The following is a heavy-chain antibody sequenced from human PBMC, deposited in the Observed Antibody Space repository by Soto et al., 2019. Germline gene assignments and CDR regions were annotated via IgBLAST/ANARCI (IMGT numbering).Heavy chain of an antibody. CDR1: GFTVSSNY. V-gene: IGHV3-66*01. CDR2: IYSGGST. CDR3: ARACEGWYFDY. J-gene: IGHJ4*02. D-gene: IGHD2-15*01. Sequence: EVQLVESRGGLVQPGGSLRLSCAASGFTVSSNYMSWVRQAPGKGLEWVSVIYSGGSTYYADSVKGRFTISRDNSKNTLYLQMNSLRAEDTAVYYCARACEGWYFDYWGQGTLVTVSS.